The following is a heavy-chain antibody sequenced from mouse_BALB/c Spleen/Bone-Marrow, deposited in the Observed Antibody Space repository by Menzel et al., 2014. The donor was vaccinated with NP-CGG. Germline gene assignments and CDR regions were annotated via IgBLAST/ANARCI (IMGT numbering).Heavy chain of an antibody. CDR3: ARSLTGKKTFDC. Sequence: VKLVESGAELVRPGTSVKVSCKASGYVFTNYLIEWVKQRPGQGLEWIGVINAGSGGTDYSEKFKGVATLTADKSSSTAYMQLSSPTSDDSAVYFCARSLTGKKTFDCWGQGTTLTVSS. J-gene: IGHJ2*01. CDR1: GYVFTNYL. D-gene: IGHD4-1*01. CDR2: INAGSGGT. V-gene: IGHV1-54*01.